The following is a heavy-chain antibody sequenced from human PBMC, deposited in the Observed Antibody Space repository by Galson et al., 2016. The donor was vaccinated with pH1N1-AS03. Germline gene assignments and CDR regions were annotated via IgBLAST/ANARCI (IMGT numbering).Heavy chain of an antibody. CDR3: ARDLEFRSADSWLDALDI. Sequence: SLRLSCAGSGFTFSSYWRQWVSQAPGKGLEWVATIQQGGGQKSYLDSVKGRFTVSRDNAKNSMYLQLNSLSVEDTAGYYCARDLEFRSADSWLDALDIWGQGTVFTVS. CDR1: GFTFSSYW. CDR2: IQQGGGQK. D-gene: IGHD3/OR15-3a*01. V-gene: IGHV3-7*01. J-gene: IGHJ3*02.